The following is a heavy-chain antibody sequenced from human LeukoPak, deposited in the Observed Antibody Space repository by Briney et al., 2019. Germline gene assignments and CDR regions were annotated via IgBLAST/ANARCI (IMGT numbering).Heavy chain of an antibody. CDR1: GFTFSSSA. V-gene: IGHV3-23*01. CDR3: AGDKTTGGWYEFDY. Sequence: PGGSLRLSCAASGFTFSSSAMSWVRQAPGKGLEWVSTISGSDSSTYYADSVKGRFTISRDNSKNTLYLQMNSLRAEDTAVYYCAGDKTTGGWYEFDYWGQGTLVTVSS. CDR2: ISGSDSST. J-gene: IGHJ4*02. D-gene: IGHD6-19*01.